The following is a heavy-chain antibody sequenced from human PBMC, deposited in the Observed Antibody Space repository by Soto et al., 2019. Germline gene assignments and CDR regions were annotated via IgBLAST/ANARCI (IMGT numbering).Heavy chain of an antibody. Sequence: SETLSLTCTVSGGSISSSSYYWGWIRQPPGKGLEWIGSIYYSGSTYYNPSLKSRVTISVDTSKNQFSLKLSSVTAADTAVYYCASDYYGFLGYWGQGTLATVSS. J-gene: IGHJ4*02. D-gene: IGHD3-22*01. CDR2: IYYSGST. V-gene: IGHV4-39*01. CDR1: GGSISSSSYY. CDR3: ASDYYGFLGY.